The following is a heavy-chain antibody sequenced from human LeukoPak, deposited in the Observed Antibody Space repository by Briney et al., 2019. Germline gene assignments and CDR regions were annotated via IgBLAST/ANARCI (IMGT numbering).Heavy chain of an antibody. D-gene: IGHD3-10*01. CDR3: ARGRTHRSDLWFGELPDAFDI. CDR1: GFTFSTYS. Sequence: PGGSLRLSCAASGFTFSTYSMSWVRQAAGKGLAWVSSISSSGSHIYYADSVKGRFTISRDNAKNSLFLQMNSLRAEDTAVYYCARGRTHRSDLWFGELPDAFDIWGQGTMVTVSS. CDR2: ISSSGSHI. V-gene: IGHV3-21*01. J-gene: IGHJ3*02.